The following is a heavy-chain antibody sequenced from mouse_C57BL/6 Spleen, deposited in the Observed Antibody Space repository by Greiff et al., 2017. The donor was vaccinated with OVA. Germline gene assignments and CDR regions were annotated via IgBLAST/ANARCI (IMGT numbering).Heavy chain of an antibody. CDR1: GYTFTSYW. D-gene: IGHD1-1*01. V-gene: IGHV1-64*01. CDR2: IHPNSGST. J-gene: IGHJ3*01. CDR3: ARSTDGSEFAY. Sequence: VQLQQPGAELVKPGASVKLSCKASGYTFTSYWMHWVKQRPGQGLEWIGMIHPNSGSTNYNEKFKSKATLTVDKSSSTAYMQLSSLTSEDSAVYYGARSTDGSEFAYWGQGTLVTVSA.